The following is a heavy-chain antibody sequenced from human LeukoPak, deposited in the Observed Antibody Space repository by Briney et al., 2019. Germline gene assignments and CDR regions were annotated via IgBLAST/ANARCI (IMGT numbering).Heavy chain of an antibody. CDR2: IIPIFGTA. D-gene: IGHD4-17*01. CDR1: GGTFSSYA. J-gene: IGHJ4*02. CDR3: ARDLSGYGDWGYFDY. V-gene: IGHV1-69*01. Sequence: SVKVSCKASGGTFSSYAISWARQAPGQGLEWMGGIIPIFGTANYAQKFQGRVTITADESTSTAYMELSSLRSEDTAVYYCARDLSGYGDWGYFDYWGQGTLVTVSS.